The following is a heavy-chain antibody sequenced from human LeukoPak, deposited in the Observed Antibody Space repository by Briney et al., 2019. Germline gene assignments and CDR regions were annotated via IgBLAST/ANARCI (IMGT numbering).Heavy chain of an antibody. Sequence: GGSLRLSCAASGFTFSSYAMHWVRQAPGKGLEWVAVISYDGSNKYYADSVKGRFTISRDNSKNTLYLQMNSLRAEDTAVYYCWEENGGNHMISFAPRAKILPGDYWGQGTLVTVSS. CDR1: GFTFSSYA. V-gene: IGHV3-30*01. CDR3: WEENGGNHMISFAPRAKILPGDY. CDR2: ISYDGSNK. D-gene: IGHD4-23*01. J-gene: IGHJ4*02.